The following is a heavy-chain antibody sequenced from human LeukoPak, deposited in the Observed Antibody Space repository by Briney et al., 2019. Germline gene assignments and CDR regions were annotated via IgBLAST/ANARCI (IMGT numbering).Heavy chain of an antibody. CDR1: GGSFSGYY. V-gene: IGHV4-34*01. Sequence: SETLSLTCAVYGGSFSGYYWSWIRQPPGKGLEWIGEINHSGSTNYNPSLKRRDTISVDTYKNQFSLKLSSVPVADTAVYYCARGRIPFDYWGQGTLVTVSS. CDR2: INHSGST. D-gene: IGHD2-2*02. J-gene: IGHJ4*02. CDR3: ARGRIPFDY.